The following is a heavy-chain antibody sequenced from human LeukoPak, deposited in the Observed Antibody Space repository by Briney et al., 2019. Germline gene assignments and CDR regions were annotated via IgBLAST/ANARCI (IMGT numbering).Heavy chain of an antibody. D-gene: IGHD2-15*01. J-gene: IGHJ4*02. CDR2: ISGSDDGT. CDR1: GFTFSSYG. V-gene: IGHV3-23*01. Sequence: GGSLRLSCAASGFTFSSYGMSWVRQIPGKGLEWVSAISGSDDGTYYADSVKGRFTISRDNSRNTLYLQMNTLRAEDSAVYFCAKSPVSSCRGSFCYPFDYWGQGNLVTVSS. CDR3: AKSPVSSCRGSFCYPFDY.